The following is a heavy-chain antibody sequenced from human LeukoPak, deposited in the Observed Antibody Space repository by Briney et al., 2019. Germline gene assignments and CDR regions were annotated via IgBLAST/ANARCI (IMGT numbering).Heavy chain of an antibody. CDR2: ICYSGST. V-gene: IGHV4-59*01. D-gene: IGHD3-10*01. CDR1: GGSISSFY. CDR3: ARDRDYFAL. J-gene: IGHJ2*01. Sequence: SETLSLTCTVSGGSISSFYWTWIRQSPGKGLEWIGYICYSGSTNYNPSLKSRVTMSVDTSKNQISLRLNSMTAADTAVYYCARDRDYFALWGRGTLVTVSS.